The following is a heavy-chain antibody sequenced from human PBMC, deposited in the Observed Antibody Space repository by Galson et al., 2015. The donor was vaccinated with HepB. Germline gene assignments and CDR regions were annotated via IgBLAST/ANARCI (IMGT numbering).Heavy chain of an antibody. V-gene: IGHV7-4-1*02. Sequence: SVKVSCKASGYTFTSYAMNWVRQAPGQGLEWMGWINTNTGNPTYAQGFTGRFVFSLDTSVSTAYLQISSLKAEDTAVYYCARDGPVVPAAVDDAFDIWGQGTMVTVSS. D-gene: IGHD2-2*01. CDR1: GYTFTSYA. J-gene: IGHJ3*02. CDR2: INTNTGNP. CDR3: ARDGPVVPAAVDDAFDI.